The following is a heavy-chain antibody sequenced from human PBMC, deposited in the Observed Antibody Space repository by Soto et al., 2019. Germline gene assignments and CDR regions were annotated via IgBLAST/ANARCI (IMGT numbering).Heavy chain of an antibody. Sequence: SETLSLTCTVSGGSLNSYYWTWIRQSPGKGLEWIGYVSSTGSTNYNPSLKSRLTMSLDTSTNEVSLSLTSVTAADAAVYFCARFSPPRKSYDSNPGWFDPWGQGIMVT. CDR3: ARFSPPRKSYDSNPGWFDP. D-gene: IGHD3-22*01. V-gene: IGHV4-59*01. CDR2: VSSTGST. CDR1: GGSLNSYY. J-gene: IGHJ5*02.